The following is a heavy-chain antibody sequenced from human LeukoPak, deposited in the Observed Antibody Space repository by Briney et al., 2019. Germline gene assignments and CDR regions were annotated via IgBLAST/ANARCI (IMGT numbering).Heavy chain of an antibody. CDR2: IKSKTDGGTI. J-gene: IGHJ4*02. V-gene: IGHV3-15*01. Sequence: GGSLRLSCAASGFTFSDGWMNWVRQAPGKGLEWVGRIKSKTDGGTIDYAAPVKGRFTISRDDSKNTLFLQMNSLRAEDTAVYYCAKSAAAYSNPYYFDYWGQGTLVTVSS. CDR1: GFTFSDGW. D-gene: IGHD4-11*01. CDR3: AKSAAAYSNPYYFDY.